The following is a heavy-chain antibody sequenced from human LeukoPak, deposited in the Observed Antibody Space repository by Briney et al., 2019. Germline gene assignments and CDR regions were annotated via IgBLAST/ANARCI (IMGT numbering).Heavy chain of an antibody. CDR3: ARPRQYYGSGSYLIS. J-gene: IGHJ5*02. CDR2: MNPNSGNT. V-gene: IGHV1-8*01. CDR1: GYTFTSYD. Sequence: GASVKVSCRASGYTFTSYDINWVRQATGQGFEWMGWMNPNSGNTGYAQKFQGRVTMTRNTSISTAYMELSSLRSEDTAVYYCARPRQYYGSGSYLISWGQGTLVTVSS. D-gene: IGHD3-10*01.